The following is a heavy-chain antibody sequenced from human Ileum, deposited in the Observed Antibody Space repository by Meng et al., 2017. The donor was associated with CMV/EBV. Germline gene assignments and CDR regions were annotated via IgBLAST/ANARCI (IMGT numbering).Heavy chain of an antibody. J-gene: IGHJ4*02. CDR2: ISYDGSYI. D-gene: IGHD2-21*02. CDR1: GFTFSSCG. CDR3: TKYCGGDCYRGND. Sequence: AASGFTFSSCGMHWVRQAPGKGLEWVAGISYDGSYIRYADSVRGRFTISRDNSKSTLFLQMNSLRPEDTAVYYSTKYCGGDCYRGNDWGQGTLVTVSS. V-gene: IGHV3-30*18.